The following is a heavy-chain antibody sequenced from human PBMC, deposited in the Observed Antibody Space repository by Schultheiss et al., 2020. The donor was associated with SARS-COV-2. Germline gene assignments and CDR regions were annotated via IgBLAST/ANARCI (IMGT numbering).Heavy chain of an antibody. D-gene: IGHD1-26*01. Sequence: GGSLRLSCAASGFTFSSYSMNWVRQAPGKGLEWVSAISGSGGSTYYADSVKGRFTISRDNSKNTLYLQMNSLRAEDTAVYYCARAGSYSGYYYYMDVWVKGTTVTVSS. CDR2: ISGSGGST. CDR1: GFTFSSYS. J-gene: IGHJ6*03. V-gene: IGHV3-23*01. CDR3: ARAGSYSGYYYYMDV.